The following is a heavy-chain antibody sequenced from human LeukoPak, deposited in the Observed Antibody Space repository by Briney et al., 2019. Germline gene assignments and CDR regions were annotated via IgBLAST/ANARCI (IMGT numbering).Heavy chain of an antibody. CDR2: IYYSGST. Sequence: SETLSLTCTVSGGSISSSSYYWGWIRQPPGKGLEWIGSIYYSGSTYYNPSLKSRVTISVDTSKNQFSLKLSSVTAADTAVYYCARGFSSESYDHWGQGTLVTVSS. D-gene: IGHD1-26*01. CDR3: ARGFSSESYDH. CDR1: GGSISSSSYY. V-gene: IGHV4-39*07. J-gene: IGHJ5*02.